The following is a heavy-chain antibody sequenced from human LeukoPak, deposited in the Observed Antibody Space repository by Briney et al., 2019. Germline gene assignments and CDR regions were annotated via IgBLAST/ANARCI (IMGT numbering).Heavy chain of an antibody. Sequence: SETLSLTCSVSGDSISTGDYYWTWIRQPPGKGLEWIGYIFYSGSSYYNPSLKSRITISVDTSKNQFSLNLSSVTAADTAMYFCARSKRSGAPAYYCDSWGRGTLVIVSS. J-gene: IGHJ4*02. CDR3: ARSKRSGAPAYYCDS. CDR2: IFYSGSS. CDR1: GDSISTGDYY. D-gene: IGHD3-3*01. V-gene: IGHV4-30-4*08.